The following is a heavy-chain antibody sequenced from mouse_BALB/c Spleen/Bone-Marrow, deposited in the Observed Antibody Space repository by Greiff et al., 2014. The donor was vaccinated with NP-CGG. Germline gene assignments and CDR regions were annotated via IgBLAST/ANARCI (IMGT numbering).Heavy chain of an antibody. CDR3: ANYYGSSSY. D-gene: IGHD1-1*01. Sequence: QGPLKHSGSVLGGAGASVKLSCKASGYTFTSSWMPWGELGPGQGLEWIGEIHPNSGNTNYNETFKGKATLTVDTSSSTAYVDLSSLTSEDTAVYYCANYYGSSSYWGQGTTLTVSS. CDR1: GYTFTSSW. V-gene: IGHV1S130*01. CDR2: IHPNSGNT. J-gene: IGHJ2*01.